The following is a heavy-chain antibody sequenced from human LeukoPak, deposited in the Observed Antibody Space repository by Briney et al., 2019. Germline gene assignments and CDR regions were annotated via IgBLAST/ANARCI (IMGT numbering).Heavy chain of an antibody. CDR2: IYYSGNT. Sequence: PSETLSLTCTVSGDSISSSNYYWGWIRQPPGKGLEWSASIYYSGNTYYKPSLKSRVTISVDTSKNQFSLKLSSVTAADTAVYFCARGGIYYHFDYWGPGTLVTVSS. CDR3: ARGGIYYHFDY. CDR1: GDSISSSNYY. V-gene: IGHV4-39*01. D-gene: IGHD1-26*01. J-gene: IGHJ4*02.